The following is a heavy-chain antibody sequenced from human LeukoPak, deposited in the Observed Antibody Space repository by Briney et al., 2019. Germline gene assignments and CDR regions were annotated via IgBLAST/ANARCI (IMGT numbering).Heavy chain of an antibody. V-gene: IGHV3-30*04. Sequence: GGSLRLSCTASGFTFGDYAMSWFRQAPGKGLEWVAVISYDGSNKYYADSVKGRFTISRDNSKNTLYLQMNSLRAEDTAVYYCARGGWFGELVRRFGYYYYYMDVWGKGTTVTVSS. CDR2: ISYDGSNK. CDR1: GFTFGDYA. D-gene: IGHD3-10*01. CDR3: ARGGWFGELVRRFGYYYYYMDV. J-gene: IGHJ6*03.